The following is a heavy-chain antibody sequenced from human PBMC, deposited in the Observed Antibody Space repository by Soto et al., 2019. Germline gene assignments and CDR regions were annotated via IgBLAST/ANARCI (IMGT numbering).Heavy chain of an antibody. D-gene: IGHD5-12*01. Sequence: PSETLSLTCTVSGGSISSGGYYWSWIRQHPGKGLGWIGYIYYSGSTYYNPSLKSRVTISVDTSKNQFSLKLSSVTAADTAVYYCAREVGDGVATTFNPSSMFDYWGQGTLVTVSS. CDR2: IYYSGST. V-gene: IGHV4-31*03. CDR1: GGSISSGGYY. J-gene: IGHJ4*02. CDR3: AREVGDGVATTFNPSSMFDY.